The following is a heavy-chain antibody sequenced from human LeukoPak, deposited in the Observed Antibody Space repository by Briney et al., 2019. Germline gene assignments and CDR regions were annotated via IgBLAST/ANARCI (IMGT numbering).Heavy chain of an antibody. Sequence: SQTLSLTCTISGGSFSWGGSYWSWIRQPPGKGLEWIGYIHYSGSSNYNPSLQSRVTISVDTSKNQFSLKLSSVTAADTAVYYCARGARLRYFDWLLYYYFDYWGQGTLVTVSS. J-gene: IGHJ4*02. CDR3: ARGARLRYFDWLLYYYFDY. CDR2: IHYSGSS. CDR1: GGSFSWGGSY. V-gene: IGHV4-61*08. D-gene: IGHD3-9*01.